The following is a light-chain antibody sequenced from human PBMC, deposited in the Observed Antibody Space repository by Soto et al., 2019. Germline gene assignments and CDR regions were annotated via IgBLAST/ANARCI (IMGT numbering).Light chain of an antibody. Sequence: QSALTQPPSASGTPGQRVTISCSGSSSNIGSNTVNWYQQLPGTAPKLLIYSNNQRPSGVPDRFSGSKSGTSASLAISGLQSADEADYYCAAWDDSLNGPYVFGTGTKLTVL. V-gene: IGLV1-44*01. CDR1: SSNIGSNT. J-gene: IGLJ1*01. CDR2: SNN. CDR3: AAWDDSLNGPYV.